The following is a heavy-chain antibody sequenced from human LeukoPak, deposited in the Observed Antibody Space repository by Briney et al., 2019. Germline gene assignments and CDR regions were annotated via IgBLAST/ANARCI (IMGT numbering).Heavy chain of an antibody. D-gene: IGHD3-3*02. CDR2: LYSGSDT. Sequence: GGSLTLSCAASGFSVSLNYMNWVGRAPGKGLEWVSILYSGSDTYYADSVKGRFTISRDSSKNMLFLHMNSLRAEDTAVYYCARVGDHFHWYLDLWGRGTLVTVSS. V-gene: IGHV3-53*01. J-gene: IGHJ2*01. CDR1: GFSVSLNY. CDR3: ARVGDHFHWYLDL.